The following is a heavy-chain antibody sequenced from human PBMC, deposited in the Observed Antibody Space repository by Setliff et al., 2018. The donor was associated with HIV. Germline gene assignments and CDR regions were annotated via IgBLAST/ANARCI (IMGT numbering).Heavy chain of an antibody. CDR1: GFTFNDFG. V-gene: IGHV3-20*04. CDR2: INWNGGST. Sequence: GGSLRLSCEASGFTFNDFGMSWVRQAPGKGLEWVSGINWNGGSTGYADSVKGRFTIARDNAKKSLSLQMNSLRAEDTALYYCARYESSGYYYARYWVFDYCGQGALVTVSS. CDR3: ARYESSGYYYARYWVFDY. D-gene: IGHD3-22*01. J-gene: IGHJ4*02.